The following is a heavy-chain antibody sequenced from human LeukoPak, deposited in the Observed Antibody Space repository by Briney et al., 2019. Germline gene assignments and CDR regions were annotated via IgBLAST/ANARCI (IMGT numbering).Heavy chain of an antibody. V-gene: IGHV1-18*01. J-gene: IGHJ6*03. CDR1: GGTFSSYA. D-gene: IGHD5-18*01. CDR3: ASKGSVGPETAMEPYYYYYYMDV. Sequence: ASVKVSCKASGGTFSSYAISWVRQAPGQGLEWMGWISAYNGNTNYAQKLQGRVTMTTDTSTSTAYMELRSLRSDDTAVYYCASKGSVGPETAMEPYYYYYYMDVWGKGTTVTVSS. CDR2: ISAYNGNT.